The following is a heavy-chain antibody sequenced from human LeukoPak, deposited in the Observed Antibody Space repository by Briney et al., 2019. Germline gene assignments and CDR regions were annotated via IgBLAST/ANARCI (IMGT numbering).Heavy chain of an antibody. D-gene: IGHD2-21*01. V-gene: IGHV3-33*01. Sequence: GGSLRLSCAASGFTFGSYGMHWARQAPGKGLEWVAVIWYNGSNEYYTDSVKGRFTISRDNSKNTLSLQMNSLRAEDTAFYYCARSKGIPGYYYGMDVWGQGTTVTVSS. CDR3: ARSKGIPGYYYGMDV. J-gene: IGHJ6*02. CDR1: GFTFGSYG. CDR2: IWYNGSNE.